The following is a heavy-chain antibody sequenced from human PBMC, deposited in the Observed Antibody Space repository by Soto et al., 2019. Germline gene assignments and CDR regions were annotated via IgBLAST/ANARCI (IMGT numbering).Heavy chain of an antibody. J-gene: IGHJ6*02. CDR1: GVSLSTSAVR. CDR3: ASGIVVPGTDYYAMDV. D-gene: IGHD6-19*01. CDR2: IYWDDDK. V-gene: IGHV2-5*02. Sequence: GSGPTLVNPTQTLTLTCTVCGVSLSTSAVRVGWIRQPPGKALEWLAVIYWDDDKRYSPSLKSRLTITKDNSKNQVVLSMTTVDPADTATYYCASGIVVPGTDYYAMDVWGQGTAVTVSS.